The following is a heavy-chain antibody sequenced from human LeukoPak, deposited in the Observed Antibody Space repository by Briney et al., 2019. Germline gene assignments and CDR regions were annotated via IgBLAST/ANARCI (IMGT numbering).Heavy chain of an antibody. J-gene: IGHJ4*02. CDR1: GGPISSRPYY. CDR2: ISYSGIT. CDR3: ARLSPYLGSGSSAFPDDF. D-gene: IGHD3-10*01. Sequence: SETLSLTCTVSGGPISSRPYYWGWIRQPPGKGLEWIGSISYSGITFYNPSLKSRLTISVDTSKNQFSLELSSLTAADTAVFYCARLSPYLGSGSSAFPDDFWGQGTLVTVSS. V-gene: IGHV4-39*01.